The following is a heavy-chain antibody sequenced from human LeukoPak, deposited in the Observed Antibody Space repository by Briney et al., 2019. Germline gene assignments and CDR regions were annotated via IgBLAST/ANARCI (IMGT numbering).Heavy chain of an antibody. CDR1: RFTFSSYG. Sequence: GGSLRLSCAASRFTFSSYGMHWVRQAPGKGLEWVAFIRYDGSNKYYADSVKGRFTISRDNSENTLYLQMNSLRAEDTAVYYCAKDVSHSSGWYGDYWGQGTLVTVSS. D-gene: IGHD6-19*01. CDR3: AKDVSHSSGWYGDY. J-gene: IGHJ4*02. CDR2: IRYDGSNK. V-gene: IGHV3-30*02.